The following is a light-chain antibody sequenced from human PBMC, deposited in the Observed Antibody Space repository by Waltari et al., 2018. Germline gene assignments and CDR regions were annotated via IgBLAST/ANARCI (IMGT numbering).Light chain of an antibody. CDR2: DAS. CDR3: QKYVRLPAT. J-gene: IGKJ1*01. V-gene: IGKV3-20*01. CDR1: QSVSRA. Sequence: EIVLTQSPGTLSLSRRETATLSCRASQSVSRALDGYQQKPGQAPRLLIYDASTRATGIPDRFSGRGSGTDFRLTISRLEPEDFAVYYCQKYVRLPATFGQGTKVEIK.